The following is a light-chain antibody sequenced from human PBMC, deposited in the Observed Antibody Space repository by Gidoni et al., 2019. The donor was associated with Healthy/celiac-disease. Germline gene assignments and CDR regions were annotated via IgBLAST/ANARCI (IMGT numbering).Light chain of an antibody. CDR2: GAS. V-gene: IGKV3-15*01. Sequence: EIVMTPSPATLSVSPGERATLSCRASQSVSSNLAWYQQKPGQAPTLLIYGASTRATGIPARFSGSGSGTEFTLTISSLQSEDFAVYYCQQYNNWPQTFGQGTKLEIK. J-gene: IGKJ2*01. CDR1: QSVSSN. CDR3: QQYNNWPQT.